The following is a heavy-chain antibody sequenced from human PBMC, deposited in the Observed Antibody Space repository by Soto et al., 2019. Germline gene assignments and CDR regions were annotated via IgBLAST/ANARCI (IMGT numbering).Heavy chain of an antibody. J-gene: IGHJ5*02. Sequence: SCKASGFTVNSNRMSWVRQAPGKGLEWVSVIYTGDSTYYADSVKDRFTISRDSSKNTLYLQMNSLRVEDTAVYYCARPPSRYCSSTSCYAGRFWFDPWGQGTLVTV. CDR1: GFTVNSNR. D-gene: IGHD2-2*01. CDR2: IYTGDST. CDR3: ARPPSRYCSSTSCYAGRFWFDP. V-gene: IGHV3-66*04.